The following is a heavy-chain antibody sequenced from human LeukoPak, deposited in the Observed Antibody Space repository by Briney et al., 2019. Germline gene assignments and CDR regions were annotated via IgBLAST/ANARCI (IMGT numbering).Heavy chain of an antibody. CDR3: VRSSSSIFDY. D-gene: IGHD6-6*01. J-gene: IGHJ4*02. Sequence: SETLSLTCAVYGGSFSGYYWSWIRQPPGKGLEWIGEINHSGSTNYNPSLKSRVTTSVDTSKNQFSLKLSSVTAADTAVYYCVRSSSSIFDYWGQGTLVTVSS. V-gene: IGHV4-34*01. CDR1: GGSFSGYY. CDR2: INHSGST.